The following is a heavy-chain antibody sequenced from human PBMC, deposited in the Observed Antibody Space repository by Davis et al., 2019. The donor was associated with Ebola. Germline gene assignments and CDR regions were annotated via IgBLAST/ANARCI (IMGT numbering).Heavy chain of an antibody. V-gene: IGHV3-23*01. Sequence: PGGSLRLSCAASGFTFSSYAMSWVRQAPGKGLEWVSAISGSGGSTYYADSVKGRFTISRDNSKNTLYLQMNSLKTEDTAVYYCTRQAAMANHYYYYMDVWGKGTTATVSS. CDR3: TRQAAMANHYYYYMDV. J-gene: IGHJ6*03. D-gene: IGHD5-18*01. CDR1: GFTFSSYA. CDR2: ISGSGGST.